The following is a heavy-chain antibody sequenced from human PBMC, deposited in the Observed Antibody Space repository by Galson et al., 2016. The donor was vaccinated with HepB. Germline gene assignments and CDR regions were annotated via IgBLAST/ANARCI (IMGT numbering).Heavy chain of an antibody. J-gene: IGHJ5*02. CDR2: ISGYNGHV. D-gene: IGHD5-12*01. CDR3: ARGGGYRGYDSEANWFDP. CDR1: GYTFRSYG. Sequence: SVKVSCKASGYTFRSYGISWVRQAPGQGLEWMGWISGYNGHVNYAQKVQGRVTMTTDTATSTAYMELRSLRFDDTAVYYCARGGGYRGYDSEANWFDPWGQGTQVTVSS. V-gene: IGHV1-18*01.